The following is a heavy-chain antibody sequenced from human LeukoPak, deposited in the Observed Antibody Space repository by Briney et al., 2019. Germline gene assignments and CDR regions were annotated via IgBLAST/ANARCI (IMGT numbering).Heavy chain of an antibody. CDR3: ANLWFGEYNWFDP. J-gene: IGHJ5*02. Sequence: PSETLSLTCTVSGGSISSGGYYWSWIRQPPGKGLEWIGYIYHSGSTYYNPSLKSRVTISVDRSKNQFSLKLSSVTAADTAVYYCANLWFGEYNWFDPWGQGTLVTVSS. D-gene: IGHD3-10*01. CDR2: IYHSGST. V-gene: IGHV4-30-2*01. CDR1: GGSISSGGYY.